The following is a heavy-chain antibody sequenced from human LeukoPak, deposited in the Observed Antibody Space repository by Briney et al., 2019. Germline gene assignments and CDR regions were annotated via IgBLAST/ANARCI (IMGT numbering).Heavy chain of an antibody. CDR1: GYTFTSYD. J-gene: IGHJ4*02. CDR3: ARGKRFGELLYG. V-gene: IGHV1-8*01. Sequence: ASVKVSCQASGYTFTSYDINWVRQATGLGLAWMGWMNPDSGNTGYAQKFQGRVTMTRNTSISTAYMELSSLTSEGTAVYYCARGKRFGELLYGWGQGTLVTVSS. D-gene: IGHD3-10*01. CDR2: MNPDSGNT.